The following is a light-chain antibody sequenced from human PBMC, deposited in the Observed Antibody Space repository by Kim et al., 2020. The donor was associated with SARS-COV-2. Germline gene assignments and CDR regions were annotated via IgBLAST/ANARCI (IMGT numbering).Light chain of an antibody. V-gene: IGKV1-39*01. CDR2: AAS. Sequence: CASVGDRVTSACRASQSSSSYLNWYQQKPGKAPKLLIYAASSLQSGVPSRFSGSGSGTDFTLTISSLQPEDFATYYCQQSYSTPYSFGQGTKLEI. CDR3: QQSYSTPYS. CDR1: QSSSSY. J-gene: IGKJ2*03.